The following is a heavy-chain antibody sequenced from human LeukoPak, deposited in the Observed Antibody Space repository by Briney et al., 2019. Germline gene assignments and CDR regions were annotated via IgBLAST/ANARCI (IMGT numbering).Heavy chain of an antibody. Sequence: PGESLKISCEGSGYDFTTYWIGWVRRMPGKGLEWMGIIYPGDSDTRYSPSFQGQVTISADKSITTAYLQWSSLKTSDTAMYYCARWGTGTDYGDYFAFNIWGQGTMVTVSS. CDR2: IYPGDSDT. CDR3: ARWGTGTDYGDYFAFNI. D-gene: IGHD4-17*01. V-gene: IGHV5-51*01. J-gene: IGHJ3*02. CDR1: GYDFTTYW.